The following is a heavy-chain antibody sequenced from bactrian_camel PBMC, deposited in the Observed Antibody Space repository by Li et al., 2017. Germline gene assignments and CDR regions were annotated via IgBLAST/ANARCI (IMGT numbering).Heavy chain of an antibody. CDR3: ARGSQ. V-gene: IGHV3S1*01. D-gene: IGHD5*01. Sequence: QVQLVESGGGSVQAGGSLRLSCAASGYTYSSYCLGWFRQAPGKEREGVASIYSVGGSTYYADSVKGRFTISRDNAKNTLYLQMNSLKTEDTAVYYCARGSQWGQGTQVTVS. CDR2: IYSVGGST. J-gene: IGHJ4*01. CDR1: GYTYSSYC.